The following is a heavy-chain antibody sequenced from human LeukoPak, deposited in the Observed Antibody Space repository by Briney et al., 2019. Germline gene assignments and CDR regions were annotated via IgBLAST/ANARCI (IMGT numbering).Heavy chain of an antibody. V-gene: IGHV4-38-2*02. Sequence: NPSETLSLTCTVSGYSISSGYYWGWIRQPPGKGLEWIGSIYHSGSTYYNPSLKSRVTISVDTSKNQFSLKLGSVTAADTAVYYCAAQIVGATGVDYWGQGTLVTVSS. CDR1: GYSISSGYY. CDR3: AAQIVGATGVDY. CDR2: IYHSGST. J-gene: IGHJ4*02. D-gene: IGHD1-26*01.